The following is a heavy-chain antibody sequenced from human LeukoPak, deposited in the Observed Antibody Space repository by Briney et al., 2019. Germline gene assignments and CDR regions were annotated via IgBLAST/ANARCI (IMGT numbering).Heavy chain of an antibody. CDR2: INHSGST. J-gene: IGHJ4*02. CDR1: GGSFSGYY. Sequence: SETLSLTCAVYGGSFSGYYWSWIRQPPGKGLEWIGEINHSGSTNYNPSLKSRVTISVDTSKNQFSLKLSSVTAADTAVYYCARARPPPIRFTMVRGVIGAYYFDYWGQGTLVTVSS. D-gene: IGHD3-10*01. CDR3: ARARPPPIRFTMVRGVIGAYYFDY. V-gene: IGHV4-34*01.